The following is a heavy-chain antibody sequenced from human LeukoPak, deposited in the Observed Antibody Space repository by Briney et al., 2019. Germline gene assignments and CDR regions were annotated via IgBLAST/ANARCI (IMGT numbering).Heavy chain of an antibody. Sequence: GGSLRLSCAASGFTFSDYYMSWIRQAPGKGLEWVSYISSSSSYTNYADSVKGRFTISRDNAKNSLYLQMNSLRAENTAVYYCAKTQDGRNFDYRGQGTLVTVSS. CDR3: AKTQDGRNFDY. V-gene: IGHV3-11*03. J-gene: IGHJ4*02. D-gene: IGHD2-15*01. CDR2: ISSSSSYT. CDR1: GFTFSDYY.